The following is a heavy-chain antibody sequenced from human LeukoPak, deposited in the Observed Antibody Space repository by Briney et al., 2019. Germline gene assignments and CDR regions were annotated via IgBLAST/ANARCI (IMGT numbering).Heavy chain of an antibody. J-gene: IGHJ5*02. V-gene: IGHV3-66*01. CDR1: GFTVSSNY. CDR3: ASVVYSSSWYPKYNWFDP. CDR2: IYSGGST. Sequence: GGSLRLSCAASGFTVSSNYMSWVRQAPGKGLEWVSVIYSGGSTYYADSVKGRFTISRDNSKNTLYLQMNSLRAEDTAVYYCASVVYSSSWYPKYNWFDPWGQGTLVTVSS. D-gene: IGHD6-13*01.